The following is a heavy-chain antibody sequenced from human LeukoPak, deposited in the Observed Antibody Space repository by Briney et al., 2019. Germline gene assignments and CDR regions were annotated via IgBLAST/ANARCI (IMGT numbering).Heavy chain of an antibody. D-gene: IGHD1-14*01. J-gene: IGHJ4*02. CDR2: IYYSGSP. V-gene: IGHV4-61*08. CDR1: GGSITSGDYF. CDR3: ARGTGSFDI. Sequence: SQTLSLTCNVSGGSITSGDYFWSWIRQPPGKGLEWIGDIYYSGSPNYNPSLNSRVTISADTSKRQLSLKVTSVTAADTAVYCCARGTGSFDIWGQGTLVTVSS.